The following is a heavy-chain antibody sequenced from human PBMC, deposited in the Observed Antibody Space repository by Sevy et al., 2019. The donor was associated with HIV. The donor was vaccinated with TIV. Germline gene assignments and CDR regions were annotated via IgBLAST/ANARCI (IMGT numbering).Heavy chain of an antibody. CDR2: INWNGGST. J-gene: IGHJ5*02. V-gene: IGHV3-20*01. Sequence: GGSLRLSCAASGFTFDDYGMSWVRQAPGKGLEWVSGINWNGGSTGYADSVKGRFTISRDNAKNPLYLQMNSLRAEDTALYHCARDVYARHCSSTSCYGRDNWFDPWGQGTLVTVSS. CDR1: GFTFDDYG. CDR3: ARDVYARHCSSTSCYGRDNWFDP. D-gene: IGHD2-2*01.